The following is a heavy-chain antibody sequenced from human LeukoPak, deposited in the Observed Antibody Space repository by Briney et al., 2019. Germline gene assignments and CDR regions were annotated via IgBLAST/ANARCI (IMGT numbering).Heavy chain of an antibody. J-gene: IGHJ5*02. CDR2: ISGSGGST. CDR1: GFTFSSYA. V-gene: IGHV3-23*01. CDR3: AKDLSYYGSGSYPNWFDP. D-gene: IGHD3-10*01. Sequence: GGSLRLSCAASGFTFSSYAMSWVRQAPGKGLEWVSAISGSGGSTYYADSVKGRFTISRDDSKNTLYLQMNSLRAEDTAAYYCAKDLSYYGSGSYPNWFDPWGQGTLVTVSS.